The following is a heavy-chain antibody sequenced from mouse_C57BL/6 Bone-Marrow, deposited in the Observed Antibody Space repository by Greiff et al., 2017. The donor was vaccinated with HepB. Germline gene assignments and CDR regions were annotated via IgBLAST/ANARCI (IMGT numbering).Heavy chain of an antibody. Sequence: EVNVVESGGGLVKPGGSLKLSCAASGFTFSSYTMSWVRQTPEKRLEWVATISGGGGNTYYPDSVKGRFTISRDNAKNTLYLQMSSLRSEDTALYYCARTPPIYDGLPGFAYWGQGTLVTVSA. J-gene: IGHJ3*01. CDR3: ARTPPIYDGLPGFAY. CDR2: ISGGGGNT. D-gene: IGHD2-3*01. CDR1: GFTFSSYT. V-gene: IGHV5-9*01.